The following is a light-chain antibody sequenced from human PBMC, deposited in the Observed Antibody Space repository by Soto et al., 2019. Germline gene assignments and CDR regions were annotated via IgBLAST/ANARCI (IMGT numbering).Light chain of an antibody. CDR1: QDISNY. V-gene: IGKV1-33*01. J-gene: IGKJ1*01. CDR2: DAS. CDR3: QQYDNLPPTWT. Sequence: DIQMTQSPSSLSASVGDRVTITCQASQDISNYLNWYQQKPGKAPSLLIYDASNLETGVPSRFSGSGSGTHFTFTISSLQPEDIATYYCQQYDNLPPTWTFGQGTKVDIK.